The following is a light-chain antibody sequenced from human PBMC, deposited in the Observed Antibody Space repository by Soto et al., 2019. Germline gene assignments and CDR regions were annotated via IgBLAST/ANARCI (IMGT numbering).Light chain of an antibody. CDR2: DVS. V-gene: IGLV2-14*01. CDR3: GSYTSSTTLV. J-gene: IGLJ2*01. Sequence: QSALTQPASVSGSPGQSITNSCTGTSSDVGSYNSVSWYQQHPGKAPKVMIYDVSNRPSGVSNRFSGTKSGDTASLTISGLQTEDEANYYCGSYTSSTTLVFGGGTKLTVL. CDR1: SSDVGSYNS.